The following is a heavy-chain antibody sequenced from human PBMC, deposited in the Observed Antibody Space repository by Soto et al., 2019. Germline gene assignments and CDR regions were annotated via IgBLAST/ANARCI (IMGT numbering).Heavy chain of an antibody. D-gene: IGHD1-26*01. J-gene: IGHJ4*02. CDR3: ARAAGIVGATEFDY. Sequence: SETLSLTCTFSCGSISSGGYYWSWIRQHPGKGLEWIGYIYYSGSTYYNPSLKSRVTISVDTSKNQFSLKLSSVTAADTAVYYCARAAGIVGATEFDYWGQGTLVPVSS. CDR2: IYYSGST. CDR1: CGSISSGGYY. V-gene: IGHV4-31*03.